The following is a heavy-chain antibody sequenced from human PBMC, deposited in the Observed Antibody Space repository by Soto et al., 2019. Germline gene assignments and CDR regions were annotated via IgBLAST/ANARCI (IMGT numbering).Heavy chain of an antibody. D-gene: IGHD1-20*01. J-gene: IGHJ3*01. CDR1: GFTFVDYA. V-gene: IGHV3-23*01. CDR2: IEISGRNT. Sequence: EVQLLESGGGLVQPGGSLRLSCAASGFTFVDYAMNWVRQAPGKGLEWVSIIEISGRNTDYADSVKGRFTISRDNSKNTLYLEMSSLSGEDTAVYYCARGYKWIHFGGDVFDLWGQGTMVTVSS. CDR3: ARGYKWIHFGGDVFDL.